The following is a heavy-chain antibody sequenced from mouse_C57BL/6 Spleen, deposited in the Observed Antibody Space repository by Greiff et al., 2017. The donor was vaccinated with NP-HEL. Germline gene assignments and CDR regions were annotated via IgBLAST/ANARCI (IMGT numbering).Heavy chain of an antibody. CDR3: ATLNWDNAMDY. CDR1: GFSIHSDCY. J-gene: IGHJ4*01. V-gene: IGHV3-3*01. D-gene: IGHD4-1*02. CDR2: TFYSGIT. Sequence: EVQLQQSGPSLVRPSQTLSLTCTVTGFSIHSDCYWIWIRQFPGNKLEYIGYTFYSGITYYNPSLESRTYITRDTSKNQFSLKLSSVTTEDTATYYCATLNWDNAMDYWGQGTSVTVSS.